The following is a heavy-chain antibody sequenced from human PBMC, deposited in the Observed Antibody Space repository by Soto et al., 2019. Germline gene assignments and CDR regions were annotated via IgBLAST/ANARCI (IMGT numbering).Heavy chain of an antibody. CDR3: ARDAARVIDY. CDR1: GGSISSYY. Sequence: SETLSLTCTVSGGSISSYYWSWIRQPPGKGLEWIGYIYYSGSTNYNPSLKSRVTISVDTSKNQFSLKLSSVTAADTAVYYCARDAARVIDYWGQGTLVTVSS. J-gene: IGHJ4*02. CDR2: IYYSGST. D-gene: IGHD6-6*01. V-gene: IGHV4-59*01.